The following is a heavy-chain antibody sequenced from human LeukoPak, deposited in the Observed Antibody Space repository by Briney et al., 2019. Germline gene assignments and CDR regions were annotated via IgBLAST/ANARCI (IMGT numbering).Heavy chain of an antibody. CDR2: IYYSGST. J-gene: IGHJ4*02. CDR3: ARALRGLYYDFWSCPGFDY. V-gene: IGHV4-39*01. CDR1: GGSISSSSYY. Sequence: PSETLSLTCSVSGGSISSSSYYWGWIRQSPGKGLEWIGSIYYSGSTYYNPSLKSRVTISVDTSKNQFSLKLSSVTAADTAVYYCARALRGLYYDFWSCPGFDYWGQGTLVTVSS. D-gene: IGHD3-3*01.